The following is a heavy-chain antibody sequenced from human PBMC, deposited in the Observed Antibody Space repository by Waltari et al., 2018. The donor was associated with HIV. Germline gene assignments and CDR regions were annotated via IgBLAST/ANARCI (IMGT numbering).Heavy chain of an antibody. Sequence: EVQLVESGGGLVEPGRYLRLSCRGSGFPFGDYGMRWLRQAPGKGLEWVGFITSETYGGTAEYAASVTGRFVISREDSKSIAYLQMNSLEIEDTGVYYCSRPSGTLHSYGMDVWGQGTTVTVSS. J-gene: IGHJ6*02. CDR1: GFPFGDYG. CDR2: ITSETYGGTA. D-gene: IGHD1-26*01. CDR3: SRPSGTLHSYGMDV. V-gene: IGHV3-49*03.